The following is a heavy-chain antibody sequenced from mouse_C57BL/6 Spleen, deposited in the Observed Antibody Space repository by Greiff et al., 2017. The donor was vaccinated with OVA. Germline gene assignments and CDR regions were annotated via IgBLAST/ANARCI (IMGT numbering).Heavy chain of an antibody. V-gene: IGHV1-15*01. CDR3: TRRGTGTYYFDY. CDR2: IDPETGGT. Sequence: QVQLKQSGAELVRPGASVTLSCKASGYTFTDYEMHWVKQTPVHGLEWIGAIDPETGGTAYNQKFKGKAILTADKSSSTAYMELRSLTSEDSAVYYCTRRGTGTYYFDYWGKGTTLTVSS. D-gene: IGHD4-1*01. J-gene: IGHJ2*01. CDR1: GYTFTDYE.